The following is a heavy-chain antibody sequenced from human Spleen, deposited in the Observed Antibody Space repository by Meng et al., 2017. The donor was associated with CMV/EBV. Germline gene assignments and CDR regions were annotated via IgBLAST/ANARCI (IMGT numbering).Heavy chain of an antibody. Sequence: GESLKISCAASGFAFSTYGVHWVRQAPGKGLEWVAFIRYDASNYYYADSVKGRFTISRDNSKNALYLQMSSLRAEDTAVYYCASPSRGWFYGMDVWGQGTTVTVSS. V-gene: IGHV3-30*02. CDR3: ASPSRGWFYGMDV. J-gene: IGHJ6*02. CDR1: GFAFSTYG. CDR2: IRYDASNY. D-gene: IGHD3-22*01.